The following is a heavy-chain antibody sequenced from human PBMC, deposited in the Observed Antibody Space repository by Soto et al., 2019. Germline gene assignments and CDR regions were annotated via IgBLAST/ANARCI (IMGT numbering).Heavy chain of an antibody. Sequence: EVQLVESGGGLVKPGGSLRLSCAASDFTISNAWMNWVRQAPGRGLEWVGRIKTKTEGGATDYAAPLKGRFTISRDDSKNTLFLQMNSPKTEDTAVYYCTTGSVEGVWGQGATVTVSS. D-gene: IGHD2-15*01. J-gene: IGHJ6*02. V-gene: IGHV3-15*07. CDR2: IKTKTEGGAT. CDR3: TTGSVEGV. CDR1: DFTISNAW.